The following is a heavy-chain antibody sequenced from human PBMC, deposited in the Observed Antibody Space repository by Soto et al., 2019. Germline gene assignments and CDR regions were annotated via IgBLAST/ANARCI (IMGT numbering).Heavy chain of an antibody. CDR3: ARGGAGVVNAFDI. V-gene: IGHV4-30-4*01. CDR2: IYYSGST. CDR1: GGSISSGDYY. Sequence: QVQLQESGPGLVKPSQTLSLTCTVSGGSISSGDYYWSWIRQPPGKGLEWIGYIYYSGSTYYNPSLTSRVTISVGTSKNQFSLKLSSVTAGDTAVYYCARGGAGVVNAFDIWGQGTMVTVSS. J-gene: IGHJ3*02. D-gene: IGHD2-2*01.